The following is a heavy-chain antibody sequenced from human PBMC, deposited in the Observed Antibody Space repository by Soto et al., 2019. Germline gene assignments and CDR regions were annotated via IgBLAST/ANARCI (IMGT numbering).Heavy chain of an antibody. V-gene: IGHV4-30-2*01. CDR2: IYHTGNT. D-gene: IGHD2-2*01. J-gene: IGHJ6*02. CDR1: GGSINSGGYS. Sequence: QLQLQESDSGLVKPSQTLSLTCTVSGGSINSGGYSWIWIRQPPGKGLEWIGYIYHTGNTFYNPSLQSRVTISVDQSKNQCSLSLGSVTAADTAMYYCARVERTLSTPFAYGMDVWGQGTTVTVSS. CDR3: ARVERTLSTPFAYGMDV.